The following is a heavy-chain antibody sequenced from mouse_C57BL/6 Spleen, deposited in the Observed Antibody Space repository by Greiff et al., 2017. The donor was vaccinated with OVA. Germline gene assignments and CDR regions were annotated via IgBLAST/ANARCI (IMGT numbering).Heavy chain of an antibody. J-gene: IGHJ3*01. CDR1: GYSITSGYY. V-gene: IGHV3-6*01. Sequence: DVKLQESGPGLVKPSQSLSLTCSVTGYSITSGYYWNWIRQFPGNKLEWMGYISYDGSNNYNPSLKNRISITRDTSKNQFFLKLNSVTTEDTATYYCARESVDSSGYWFAYWGQGTLVTVSA. D-gene: IGHD3-2*02. CDR3: ARESVDSSGYWFAY. CDR2: ISYDGSN.